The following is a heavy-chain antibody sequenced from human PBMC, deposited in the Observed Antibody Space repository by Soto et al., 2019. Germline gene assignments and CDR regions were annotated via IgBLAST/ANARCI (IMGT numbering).Heavy chain of an antibody. Sequence: QVQLQESGPGLVKPSETLSLTCAVSGGSNSRSNWWSWVRQPPGKGLEWIGEIYHTGSTNYNPSLKSRVTISVDKSNNQFSLKMSSVTAADTAVYYCANRYGLYYFDSWGQGTLVTVSS. CDR1: GGSNSRSNW. D-gene: IGHD5-18*01. J-gene: IGHJ4*02. CDR3: ANRYGLYYFDS. CDR2: IYHTGST. V-gene: IGHV4-4*02.